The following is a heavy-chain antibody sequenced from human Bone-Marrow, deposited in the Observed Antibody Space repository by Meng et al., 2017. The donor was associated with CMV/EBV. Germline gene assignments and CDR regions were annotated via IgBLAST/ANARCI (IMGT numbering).Heavy chain of an antibody. CDR3: AKPGPTKLVSWLPDYYYYGMDG. CDR2: IRYDGSNK. J-gene: IGHJ6*02. V-gene: IGHV3-30*02. D-gene: IGHD1-26*01. Sequence: GGSLRLSCAASGFTFSSYGMHWVRQAPGKGLEWVAFIRYDGSNKYYADSVKGRFTISRDNSKNTLYLQMHSLRAEDTAVYYCAKPGPTKLVSWLPDYYYYGMDGWGQGTTVTVSS. CDR1: GFTFSSYG.